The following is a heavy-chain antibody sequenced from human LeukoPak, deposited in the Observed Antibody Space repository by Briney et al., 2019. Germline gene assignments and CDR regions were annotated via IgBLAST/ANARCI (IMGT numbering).Heavy chain of an antibody. V-gene: IGHV3-64*01. CDR2: TSSNGGST. D-gene: IGHD6-13*01. CDR1: GFTFSSYA. CDR3: ARVGAAASTYYYYYYMDV. J-gene: IGHJ6*03. Sequence: GGSLRLSCAASGFTFSSYAMHWVRQAPGKGLEYVSATSSNGGSTYYANSVKGRFTISRDNSKNTLYLQMGSLRAEDMAVYYCARVGAAASTYYYYYYMDVWGKGTTVTVSS.